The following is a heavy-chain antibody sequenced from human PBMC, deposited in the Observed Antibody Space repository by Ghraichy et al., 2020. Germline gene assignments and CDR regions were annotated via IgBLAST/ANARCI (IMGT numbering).Heavy chain of an antibody. CDR3: AKDFYAPMDV. D-gene: IGHD2/OR15-2a*01. Sequence: GESLNISCSASGFTFSSYAMSWVRQAPGKGLEWVSAISGSGGSTYYADSVKGRFTISRDNSKNTLYLQMNSLRAEDTAVYYCAKDFYAPMDVWGQGTTVTVSS. J-gene: IGHJ6*02. V-gene: IGHV3-23*01. CDR1: GFTFSSYA. CDR2: ISGSGGST.